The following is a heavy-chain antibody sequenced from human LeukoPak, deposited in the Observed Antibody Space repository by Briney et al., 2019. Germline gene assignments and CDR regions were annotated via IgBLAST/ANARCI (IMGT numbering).Heavy chain of an antibody. CDR1: GYSFSIFD. Sequence: GGSPRLSCAASGYSFSIFDMNWVRQAPGEGLEWVSGISADGGSTFYAESVKGRFTISRDNSKNTMYLQMNNLRAEDTALYYCTKHLAGSGQYLQHWGQGTLVTVFS. J-gene: IGHJ1*01. CDR2: ISADGGST. V-gene: IGHV3-23*01. CDR3: TKHLAGSGQYLQH. D-gene: IGHD6-19*01.